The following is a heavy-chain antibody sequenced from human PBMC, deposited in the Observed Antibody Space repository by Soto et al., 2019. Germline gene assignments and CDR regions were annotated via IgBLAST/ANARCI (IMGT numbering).Heavy chain of an antibody. CDR1: GDSFTSYY. J-gene: IGHJ6*02. D-gene: IGHD6-6*01. Sequence: PSETLSLTCTVSGDSFTSYYWSWIRQPAGKGLEWVGRVHVTVNHVYNPSLKSRVTMSADSSKSQFSLRLSSVTAADTAVYFCARDSKYSVAWYYYQGIDLWGQGIQVTVSS. CDR3: ARDSKYSVAWYYYQGIDL. CDR2: VHVTVNH. V-gene: IGHV4-4*07.